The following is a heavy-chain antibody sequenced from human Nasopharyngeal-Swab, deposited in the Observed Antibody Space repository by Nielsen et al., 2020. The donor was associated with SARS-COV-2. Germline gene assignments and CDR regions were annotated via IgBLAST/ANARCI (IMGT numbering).Heavy chain of an antibody. CDR2: IYYSGST. D-gene: IGHD5-18*01. V-gene: IGHV4-31*03. J-gene: IGHJ4*02. CDR3: AVQLWLRGGFDY. Sequence: SETLSLTCTVSGGSISSGGYYWSWIRQHPGKGLEWIGYIYYSGSTHYNPSLKSRVTISVDTSKNQFSLKLSSVTAADTAVYYCAVQLWLRGGFDYWGQGTLVTVSS. CDR1: GGSISSGGYY.